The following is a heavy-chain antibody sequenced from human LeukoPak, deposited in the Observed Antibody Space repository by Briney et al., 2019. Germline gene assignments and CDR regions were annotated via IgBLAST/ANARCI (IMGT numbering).Heavy chain of an antibody. V-gene: IGHV3-23*01. CDR2: ISGSGGST. J-gene: IGHJ5*02. D-gene: IGHD2-2*01. CDR3: AKLPREYCSSTSCPNWFDP. CDR1: GFTFSTYA. Sequence: GGSLRLSCAASGFTFSTYAMTWVRQAPGKEPEWVSAISGSGGSTYYADSVKGRFTISRDNSKNTLYLQMNSLRAEDTAVYYCAKLPREYCSSTSCPNWFDPWGQGTLVTVSS.